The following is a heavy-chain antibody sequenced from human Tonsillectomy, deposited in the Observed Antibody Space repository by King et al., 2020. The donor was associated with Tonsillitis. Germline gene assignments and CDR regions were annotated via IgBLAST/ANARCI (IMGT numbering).Heavy chain of an antibody. Sequence: VQLQESGPRLVKPSETLSLSCSVSRYSITSGYSWGWIRQPPGKALEWIATVYHSGNTYYNPSLNSRVSISVDTSKNQFSLNLTAVTVADTAIYYCAKSPYDYLWGSHRPETYYFHSWGQGTLVTV. CDR1: RYSITSGYS. CDR3: AKSPYDYLWGSHRPETYYFHS. V-gene: IGHV4-38-2*01. J-gene: IGHJ4*02. D-gene: IGHD3-16*02. CDR2: VYHSGNT.